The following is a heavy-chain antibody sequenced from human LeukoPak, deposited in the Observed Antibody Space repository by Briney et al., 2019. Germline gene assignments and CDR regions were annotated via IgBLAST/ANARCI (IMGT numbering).Heavy chain of an antibody. CDR1: GYSLRSGYF. Sequence: SETLSLTCTVSGYSLRSGYFWGWIRQPPGKGLEWIGSIDHSGSTYYNPSLKTRVTISVDTSNNQFSLKLSSVTAADTAVYFCARDVQYYYDGNNWLDPWGQGTLVTVSS. D-gene: IGHD3-22*01. CDR3: ARDVQYYYDGNNWLDP. J-gene: IGHJ5*02. V-gene: IGHV4-38-2*02. CDR2: IDHSGST.